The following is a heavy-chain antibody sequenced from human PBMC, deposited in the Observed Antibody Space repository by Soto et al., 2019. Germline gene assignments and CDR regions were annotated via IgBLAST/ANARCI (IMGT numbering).Heavy chain of an antibody. CDR2: IDPTNSYI. CDR1: GYTFTTYW. CDR3: ARDEGRTRDGRSWSWTLDE. J-gene: IGHJ1*01. D-gene: IGHD1-1*01. Sequence: GVSLKNSYQRSGYTFTTYWITWVRQMPGKSLEWMGRIDPTNSYITYNPSFQCHVTISADKASSTAYLHCSSPTASDTAMYYCARDEGRTRDGRSWSWTLDEWSKGTRVTV. V-gene: IGHV5-10-1*01.